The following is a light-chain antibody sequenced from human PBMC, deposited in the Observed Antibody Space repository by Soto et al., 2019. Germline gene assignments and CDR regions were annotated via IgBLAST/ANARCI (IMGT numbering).Light chain of an antibody. V-gene: IGLV1-40*01. Sequence: QSALTQPPSVSGAPGQRVTISCTGSSSNIGAGFDVHWYQQFPGTAPKLLIYRNSNRPSGVPDRFSGSKSGTSASLAITGLQAEDEADYYCQSFWLFGGGTKLTVL. CDR3: QSFWL. J-gene: IGLJ2*01. CDR2: RNS. CDR1: SSNIGAGFD.